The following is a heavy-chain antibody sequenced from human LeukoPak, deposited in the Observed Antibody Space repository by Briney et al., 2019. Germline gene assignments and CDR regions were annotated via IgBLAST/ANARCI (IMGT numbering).Heavy chain of an antibody. V-gene: IGHV3-11*04. D-gene: IGHD6-13*01. CDR3: ASDRYSSSQGDAFDI. J-gene: IGHJ3*02. Sequence: KPGGSLRLACAASGFTFSDYYMSWIRQAPGKGLEWISYNSISGSTIYYADSVKGRVTISRDNAKNSLYLQMNSLRAEDTAVYYCASDRYSSSQGDAFDIWGQGTMVTVSS. CDR1: GFTFSDYY. CDR2: NSISGSTI.